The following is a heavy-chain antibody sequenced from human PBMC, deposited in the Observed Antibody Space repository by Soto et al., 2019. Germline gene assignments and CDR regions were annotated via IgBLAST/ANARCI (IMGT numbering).Heavy chain of an antibody. V-gene: IGHV4-59*01. D-gene: IGHD1-26*01. CDR3: ARQNWERYYYYGMDV. CDR2: IYYSGST. Sequence: SETLSLTCTVSGGSISSYYWSWIRQPPGKGLEWIGYIYYSGSTNYNPSLKSRVTISVDTSKNQFSLKLSSVTAADTAVYYCARQNWERYYYYGMDVWGQGTTVTVSS. J-gene: IGHJ6*02. CDR1: GGSISSYY.